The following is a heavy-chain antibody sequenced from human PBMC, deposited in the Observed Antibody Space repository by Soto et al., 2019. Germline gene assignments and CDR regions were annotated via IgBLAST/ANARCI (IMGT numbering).Heavy chain of an antibody. CDR1: GFTFSSYG. CDR2: ISYDGSNK. CDR3: AKEFGSYGYYYYGMDV. V-gene: IGHV3-30*18. J-gene: IGHJ6*02. D-gene: IGHD1-26*01. Sequence: QVQLVESGGGVVQPGRSLRLSCAASGFTFSSYGMHWVRQAPGKGLEWVAVISYDGSNKYYADSVKGRFTISRDNSKNTLYLQMNSLRAEDTAVYYCAKEFGSYGYYYYGMDVWGQGTTVTVSS.